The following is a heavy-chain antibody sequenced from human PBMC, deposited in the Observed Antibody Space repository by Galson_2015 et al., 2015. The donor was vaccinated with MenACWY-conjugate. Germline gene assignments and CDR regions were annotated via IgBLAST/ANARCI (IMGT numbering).Heavy chain of an antibody. Sequence: SLRLSCAASGFTFSRYWMSWVRQAPGKGLEWVANIKQDGSEKYYVDSVKGRFTISRDNAKSSLYLQMNSLRAEDTAVYYCARGAMVPRGIYYYYYGLDVWGQGTTVTVSS. CDR2: IKQDGSEK. V-gene: IGHV3-7*03. CDR1: GFTFSRYW. CDR3: ARGAMVPRGIYYYYYGLDV. D-gene: IGHD3-10*01. J-gene: IGHJ6*02.